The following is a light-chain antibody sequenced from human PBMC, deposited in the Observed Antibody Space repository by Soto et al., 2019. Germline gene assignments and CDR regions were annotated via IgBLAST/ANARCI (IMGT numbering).Light chain of an antibody. CDR3: ETWDSNTYVV. V-gene: IGLV4-60*03. Sequence: QPVLTQSSSASASLGSSVKLTCTLSSGHSSYIIAWHQQQPGKAPRYLMKLEGSGSYNKGSGVPDRFSGSSSGAVRYLTISNLQSEDEADYYCETWDSNTYVVFGGGTKLTVL. CDR2: LEGSGSY. CDR1: SGHSSYI. J-gene: IGLJ2*01.